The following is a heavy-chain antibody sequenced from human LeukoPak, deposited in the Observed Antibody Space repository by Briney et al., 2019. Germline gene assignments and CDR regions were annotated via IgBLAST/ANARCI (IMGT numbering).Heavy chain of an antibody. Sequence: GGCLRLSCAASGFTFSSYSMNWVRQAPGKGLEWVSSISSSSSYIYYADSVKGRFTISRDNAKNSLYLQMNSLRAEDTAVYYCARDELGELTMGNWFDPWGQGTLVTVSS. V-gene: IGHV3-21*01. J-gene: IGHJ5*02. CDR3: ARDELGELTMGNWFDP. D-gene: IGHD3-10*01. CDR2: ISSSSSYI. CDR1: GFTFSSYS.